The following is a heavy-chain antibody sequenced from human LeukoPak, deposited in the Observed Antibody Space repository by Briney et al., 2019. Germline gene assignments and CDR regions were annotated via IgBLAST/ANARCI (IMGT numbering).Heavy chain of an antibody. D-gene: IGHD5-18*01. CDR1: GGSISSSTYC. Sequence: PSETLSLTCTVSGGSISSSTYCWGWIRQPPGKGLDWIGSITYSGNTYYNPSLQSRVTTSVDTSKNKFYLKLSSVTAADTAVYYCASNVDTAMVGPGYYYYYMDVWGKETTVTVSS. J-gene: IGHJ6*03. CDR3: ASNVDTAMVGPGYYYYYMDV. V-gene: IGHV4-39*07. CDR2: ITYSGNT.